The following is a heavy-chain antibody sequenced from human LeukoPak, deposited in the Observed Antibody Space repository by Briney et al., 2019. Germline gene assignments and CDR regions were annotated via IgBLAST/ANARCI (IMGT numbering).Heavy chain of an antibody. CDR3: ARDTTVGAFTSPLDY. D-gene: IGHD1-26*01. CDR2: IIPIFGTA. J-gene: IGHJ4*02. Sequence: ASVKVSCKASGGTFSSYAISWVRQAPGQGLEWMGGIIPIFGTANYAQKFQGRVTITADESTSTAYMELSSLRSEDTAVYYCARDTTVGAFTSPLDYWGQGTLVTVSS. CDR1: GGTFSSYA. V-gene: IGHV1-69*13.